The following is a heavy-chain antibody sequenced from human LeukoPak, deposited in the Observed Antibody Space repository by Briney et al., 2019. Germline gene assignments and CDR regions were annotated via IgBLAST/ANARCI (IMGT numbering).Heavy chain of an antibody. D-gene: IGHD6-13*01. J-gene: IGHJ5*02. Sequence: SGTLSLTCAVSGGSISSYYWSWIRQPPGKGLEWIGHIYYSGSTNYNPSLKSRVTISVDTSKNQFSLKLSSVTAADTAVYYCARRSYLDSSSANWFDPWGQGTLVTVSS. CDR3: ARRSYLDSSSANWFDP. CDR1: GGSISSYY. V-gene: IGHV4-59*01. CDR2: IYYSGST.